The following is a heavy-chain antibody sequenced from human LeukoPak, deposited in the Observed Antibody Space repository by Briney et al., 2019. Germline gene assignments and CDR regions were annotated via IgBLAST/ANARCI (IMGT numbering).Heavy chain of an antibody. CDR1: GYTFTSYG. V-gene: IGHV1-18*01. J-gene: IGHJ4*02. D-gene: IGHD3-22*01. Sequence: ASVKVSCKASGYTFTSYGISWVRQAPGQGLEWMGWISAYNGNTNYAQKLQGRVTMTTDTSTSTAYMELRSLRSDDTAVYYCARDAPVRDYYDSSGYAYWGQGTLVTVS. CDR2: ISAYNGNT. CDR3: ARDAPVRDYYDSSGYAY.